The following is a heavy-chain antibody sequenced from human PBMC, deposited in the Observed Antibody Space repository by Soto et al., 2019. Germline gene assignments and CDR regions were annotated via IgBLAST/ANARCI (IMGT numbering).Heavy chain of an antibody. Sequence: GGSLRLSCAASGFTFSTYSMNWVRQAPGKGLEWVSYISDSSSTIYYADSVRGRFTMSRDNAKNSLYLQMNSLRDEDTAVYYCARDVCSGGSCLTFYWGQGTLVTVSS. V-gene: IGHV3-48*02. CDR2: ISDSSSTI. CDR1: GFTFSTYS. D-gene: IGHD2-15*01. CDR3: ARDVCSGGSCLTFY. J-gene: IGHJ4*02.